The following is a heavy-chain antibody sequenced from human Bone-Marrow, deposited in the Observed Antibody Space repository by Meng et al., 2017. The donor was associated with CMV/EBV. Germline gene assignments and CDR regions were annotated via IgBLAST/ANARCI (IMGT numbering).Heavy chain of an antibody. D-gene: IGHD4-23*01. V-gene: IGHV1-24*01. J-gene: IGHJ4*02. CDR3: AIADDYGDNSYLAL. CDR1: GNSVSDFA. CDR2: FDPEEGET. Sequence: ASVKVSCKVSGNSVSDFAMHWVRQAPGRGLEWMGGFDPEEGETVYSQMFQGRVTMTEDTSTETAYLELTRLRSDDTAIYYCAIADDYGDNSYLALWGQGTLVTVSS.